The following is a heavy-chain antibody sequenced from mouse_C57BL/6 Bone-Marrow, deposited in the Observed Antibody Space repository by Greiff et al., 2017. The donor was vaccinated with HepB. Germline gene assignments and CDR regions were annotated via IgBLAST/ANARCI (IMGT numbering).Heavy chain of an antibody. D-gene: IGHD2-10*02. V-gene: IGHV1-26*01. CDR3: ARVCPDYYAMDY. Sequence: EVQLQQSGPELVKPGASVKISCKASGYTFTDYYMNWVKQSHGKSLEWIGDINPNNGGTSYNQKFKGKATLTVDKSSSTAYMELRSLTSEDSAVYYCARVCPDYYAMDYWGQGTSVTVSS. CDR2: INPNNGGT. CDR1: GYTFTDYY. J-gene: IGHJ4*01.